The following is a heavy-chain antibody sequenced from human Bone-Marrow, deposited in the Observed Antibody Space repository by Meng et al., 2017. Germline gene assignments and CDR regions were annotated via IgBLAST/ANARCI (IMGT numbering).Heavy chain of an antibody. V-gene: IGHV4-34*01. D-gene: IGHD1-7*01. J-gene: IGHJ5*02. CDR2: INHSGST. CDR3: ARGVVRNWNYLP. Sequence: QVQLQQCGAGLLKPSEAVSLTFAGYGGSFIGYYWSWIRQPPGTGLEWIGEINHSGSTNYNPSLKSRVTISVDTSKNQFSLKLSSVTAADTAVYYCARGVVRNWNYLPWGQGTLVTVSS. CDR1: GGSFIGYY.